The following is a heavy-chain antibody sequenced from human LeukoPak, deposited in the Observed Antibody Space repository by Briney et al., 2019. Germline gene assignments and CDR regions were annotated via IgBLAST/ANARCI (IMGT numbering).Heavy chain of an antibody. J-gene: IGHJ3*02. D-gene: IGHD5-18*01. CDR1: GASITNYY. V-gene: IGHV4-4*09. CDR2: IHASGRT. Sequence: SETLSLTCTVSGASITNYYWGWTRQLPGKGLEWIGYIHASGRTGYNPSLKSRVIMSVDTSKNQFSLGLSSVTAADTAVYYCARHRPRRGYSYGYGAFDIWGQGTMVTVSS. CDR3: ARHRPRRGYSYGYGAFDI.